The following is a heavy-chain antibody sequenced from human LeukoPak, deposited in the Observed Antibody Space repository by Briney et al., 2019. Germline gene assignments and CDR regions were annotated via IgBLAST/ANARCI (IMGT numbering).Heavy chain of an antibody. J-gene: IGHJ4*02. CDR2: IRGSGDSS. D-gene: IGHD3-22*01. CDR1: GFTFSSYA. Sequence: PGGSLRLSCAASGFTFSSYAMTWVHQAPGKGLEWVSSIRGSGDSSYYADSVKGRFTISRDNSKSTLFLQMNSLRVEDTAVYYCAKDHESDGYPCLDHWGLGTLVTVSS. CDR3: AKDHESDGYPCLDH. V-gene: IGHV3-23*01.